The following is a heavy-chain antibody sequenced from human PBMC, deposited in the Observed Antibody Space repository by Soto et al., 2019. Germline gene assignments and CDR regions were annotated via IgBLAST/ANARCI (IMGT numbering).Heavy chain of an antibody. D-gene: IGHD6-25*01. V-gene: IGHV2-26*01. CDR1: GFSLSNPRMG. Sequence: SGPTLVNPTETLTLTCTVSGFSLSNPRMGVSWIRQPPGKPLEWLAHFFSDAERSYSASMQSRLTMSTDTSGSQVVLTMTNMDPVDTATYCCARMDADYKYYAMDVWGQGTTVTVSS. CDR3: ARMDADYKYYAMDV. CDR2: FFSDAER. J-gene: IGHJ6*02.